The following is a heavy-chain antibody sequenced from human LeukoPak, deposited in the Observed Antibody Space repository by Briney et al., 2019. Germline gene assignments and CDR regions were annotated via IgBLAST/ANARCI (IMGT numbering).Heavy chain of an antibody. CDR3: TALTMIVG. J-gene: IGHJ4*02. D-gene: IGHD3-22*01. CDR2: IKSKTDGGTT. Sequence: PGGSLRLSCAASGFTFSNAWMSGVRHDLGKGLEWVGRIKSKTDGGTTDYAAPVKSRFTISRGDSKNTRYLQMNSLKTEGAAVYYCTALTMIVGWGQGTLVTVSS. CDR1: GFTFSNAW. V-gene: IGHV3-15*01.